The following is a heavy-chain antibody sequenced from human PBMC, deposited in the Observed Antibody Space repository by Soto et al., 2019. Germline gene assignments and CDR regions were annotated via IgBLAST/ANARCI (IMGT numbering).Heavy chain of an antibody. J-gene: IGHJ3*02. Sequence: SETLSLTCTVSGGSISSYYWSWIRQHPGKGLEWIGYIYYSGSTYYNPSLKSRVTISVDTSKNQFSLKLSSVTAADTAVYYCARYDNSGPHGFDIWGQGTMVTVSS. CDR2: IYYSGST. CDR1: GGSISSYY. CDR3: ARYDNSGPHGFDI. V-gene: IGHV4-59*06. D-gene: IGHD3-22*01.